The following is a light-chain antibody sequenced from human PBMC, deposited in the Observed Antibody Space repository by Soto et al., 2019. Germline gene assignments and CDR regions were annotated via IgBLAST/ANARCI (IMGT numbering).Light chain of an antibody. J-gene: IGKJ5*01. CDR3: QQYYNWPRT. CDR1: QSVSSSY. V-gene: IGKV3-20*01. Sequence: EILLTQSPGTLSLSPGERATLSCRASQSVSSSYLAWYQQRPGQAPRILIYGASTRDTGIPARFSGSGSGTDFTLTISRLQPEDCAVYYCQQYYNWPRTFGQGTRLEIK. CDR2: GAS.